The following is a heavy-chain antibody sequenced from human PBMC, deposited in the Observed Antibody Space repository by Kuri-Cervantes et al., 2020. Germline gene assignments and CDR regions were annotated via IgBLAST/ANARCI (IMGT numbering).Heavy chain of an antibody. D-gene: IGHD2-2*01. CDR1: GYTFTSYG. J-gene: IGHJ6*02. V-gene: IGHV1-18*01. Sequence: ASVKVSCKASGYTFTSYGISWVRQAPGQGLEWMGWISAYNGNTNYAQELQGRVTMTTDTSTSTAYMELRSLRSDDTAVYYCARSRYCSSTSCPYYYYYYGMDVWGQGTTVTVSS. CDR3: ARSRYCSSTSCPYYYYYYGMDV. CDR2: ISAYNGNT.